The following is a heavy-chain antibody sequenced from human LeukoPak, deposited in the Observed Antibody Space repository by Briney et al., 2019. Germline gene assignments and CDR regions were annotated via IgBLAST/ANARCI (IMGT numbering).Heavy chain of an antibody. J-gene: IGHJ6*02. CDR3: ASGYSGYDGDRYGMDV. Sequence: PGRSLRLSCAASGFTFSSYAMHWVRQAPGKGLEWVAVISYDGSNKYYADSVKGRFTISRDNSKNTLYLQMNSLRAEDTAVYYCASGYSGYDGDRYGMDVWGQGTTVTVSS. CDR2: ISYDGSNK. V-gene: IGHV3-30*14. D-gene: IGHD5-12*01. CDR1: GFTFSSYA.